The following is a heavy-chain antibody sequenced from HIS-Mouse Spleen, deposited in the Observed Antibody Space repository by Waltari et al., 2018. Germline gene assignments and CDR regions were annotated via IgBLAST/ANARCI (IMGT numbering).Heavy chain of an antibody. CDR1: GGSISSSSYY. Sequence: QLQLQESGPGLVKPSETLSLTCTVSGGSISSSSYYWGWLRQPPGKGLEWIGSIYYSGSTYYNPSLKSRVTISVDTSKNQFSLKLSSVTAADTAVYYCARVSSSSSDAFDIWGQGTMVTVSS. J-gene: IGHJ3*02. D-gene: IGHD6-6*01. CDR3: ARVSSSSSDAFDI. V-gene: IGHV4-39*07. CDR2: IYYSGST.